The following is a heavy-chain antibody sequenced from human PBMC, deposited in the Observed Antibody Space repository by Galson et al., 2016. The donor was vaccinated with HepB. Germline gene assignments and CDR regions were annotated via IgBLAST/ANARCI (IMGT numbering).Heavy chain of an antibody. D-gene: IGHD6-19*01. J-gene: IGHJ4*02. Sequence: QSGAEVKKPGESLRISCKASGYNFTNYWIGWVRQIPGKGLEWMGIVYPADSDTKYSPSFRGQVTISADKSITTAYLQWRSLKASDTAIYYCGAGSFDHWGQGTRVTVSS. V-gene: IGHV5-51*01. CDR2: VYPADSDT. CDR1: GYNFTNYW. CDR3: GAGSFDH.